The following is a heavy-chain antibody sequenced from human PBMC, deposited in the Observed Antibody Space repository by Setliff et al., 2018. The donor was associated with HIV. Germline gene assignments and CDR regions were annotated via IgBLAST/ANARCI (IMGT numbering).Heavy chain of an antibody. V-gene: IGHV4-34*01. Sequence: SETLSLTCAVYGGSFSGYYWSWIRQSPGKGLEWIGEISHSGSTNYNLSLKSRITISVDTSKNQFSLKLSSVTAADTAVYYCARAYFGSGIYYWGQGTLVTVSS. CDR2: ISHSGST. D-gene: IGHD3-10*01. CDR1: GGSFSGYY. J-gene: IGHJ4*02. CDR3: ARAYFGSGIYY.